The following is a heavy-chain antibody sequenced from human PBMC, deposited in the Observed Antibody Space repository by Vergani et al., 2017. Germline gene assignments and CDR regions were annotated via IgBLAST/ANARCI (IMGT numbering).Heavy chain of an antibody. Sequence: QVQLVQSGAEVKKPGASVKVSCRASGYSFSSYDISWVRQATGQGLEWMGWMNPNSGTTGYAQKFQGRVTMTRNTSINTAYMELSRLRSEDTAVYYCARTIVVVPTAMGWFDPWGQGTLVTVSS. CDR3: ARTIVVVPTAMGWFDP. CDR1: GYSFSSYD. V-gene: IGHV1-8*01. J-gene: IGHJ5*02. D-gene: IGHD2-2*01. CDR2: MNPNSGTT.